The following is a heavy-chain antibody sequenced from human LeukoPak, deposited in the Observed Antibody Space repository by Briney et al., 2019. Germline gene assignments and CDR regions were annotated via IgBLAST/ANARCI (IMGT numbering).Heavy chain of an antibody. CDR2: INPNSGGT. CDR1: GYTFTDYY. CDR3: ARDEGSGLRLCYWFDP. D-gene: IGHD5-12*01. Sequence: ASVKVSCKASGYTFTDYYMHWVPQAPGQGLEWMGWINPNSGGTNYAQKFQGRVTMTRDTSISTAYMELSRLRSDDTAVYYCARDEGSGLRLCYWFDPWGQGTLVTVSS. V-gene: IGHV1-2*02. J-gene: IGHJ5*02.